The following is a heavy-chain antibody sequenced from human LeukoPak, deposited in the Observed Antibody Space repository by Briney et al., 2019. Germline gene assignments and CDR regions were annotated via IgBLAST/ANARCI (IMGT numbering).Heavy chain of an antibody. CDR2: IDYDSSHI. J-gene: IGHJ4*02. D-gene: IGHD3-9*01. V-gene: IGHV3-21*01. CDR3: ARDPLRYLRVGHYDY. CDR1: GFTFSNSA. Sequence: GGSLRLSCAASGFTFSNSAMNWVRQVPGTGLEWVSSIDYDSSHIYYAASVRGRFTISRDNARNSVYLQMNSLRVEDTAVYYCARDPLRYLRVGHYDYWGQGTLVAVSS.